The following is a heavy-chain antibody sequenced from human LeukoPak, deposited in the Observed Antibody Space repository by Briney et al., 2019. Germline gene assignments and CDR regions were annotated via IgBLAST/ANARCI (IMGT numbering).Heavy chain of an antibody. D-gene: IGHD3-9*01. CDR2: IIPIFGTA. Sequence: SVKVSCKASGGTFSSYAISWVRQAPGQGLEWMGGIIPIFGTANYAQKFQGRVTITTDESTSTAYMELSSLRSEDTAVYYCASRFYDILTGFPQDVWGKGTTVTVSS. CDR3: ASRFYDILTGFPQDV. J-gene: IGHJ6*04. V-gene: IGHV1-69*05. CDR1: GGTFSSYA.